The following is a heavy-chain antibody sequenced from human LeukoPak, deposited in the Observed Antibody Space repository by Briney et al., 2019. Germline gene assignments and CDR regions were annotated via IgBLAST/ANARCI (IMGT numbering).Heavy chain of an antibody. V-gene: IGHV1-24*01. CDR1: GYTLTELS. J-gene: IGHJ4*02. CDR3: ATEGLRTGSSPYYFDY. CDR2: FDPEDGET. D-gene: IGHD3/OR15-3a*01. Sequence: SVKVSCKVSGYTLTELSMHWVRQAPGKGLEWMGGFDPEDGETIYAQKFQGRVTMTEDTSTDTAYMELSSLRSEDTAVYYCATEGLRTGSSPYYFDYWGQGTLVTASS.